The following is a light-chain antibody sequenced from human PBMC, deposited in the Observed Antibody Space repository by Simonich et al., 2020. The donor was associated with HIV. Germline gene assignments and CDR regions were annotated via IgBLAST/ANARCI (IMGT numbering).Light chain of an antibody. J-gene: IGKJ1*01. CDR2: GAS. V-gene: IGKV3-15*01. Sequence: EIVMTQSPATLSVSPGERATLSCRASQSVSTNFAWYQQKPGQAPRLLIYGASTRATGFPARFSGSGSGTEFTLTLSSMQSEDFAVYCCQQYNNWPPTFGQGTKVEIK. CDR1: QSVSTN. CDR3: QQYNNWPPT.